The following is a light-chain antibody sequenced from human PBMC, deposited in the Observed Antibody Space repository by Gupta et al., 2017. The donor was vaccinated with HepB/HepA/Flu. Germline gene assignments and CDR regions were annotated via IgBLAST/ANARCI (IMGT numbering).Light chain of an antibody. Sequence: EIVLTQSPATLSLSPGERATLSCRASQRVRSYLAWYQQKPGQAPRLLIYDASKRATGIPAIFSGSGPGTDFTLTISSLEPEDFAVYYCQHRSNWQITFGQGTRLEIK. V-gene: IGKV3D-11*01. CDR1: QRVRSY. CDR3: QHRSNWQIT. J-gene: IGKJ5*01. CDR2: DAS.